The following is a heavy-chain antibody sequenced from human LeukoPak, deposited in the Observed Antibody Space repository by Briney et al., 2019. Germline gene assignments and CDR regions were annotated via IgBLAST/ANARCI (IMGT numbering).Heavy chain of an antibody. CDR1: GFTFSSYS. CDR3: TTEGFTYGYHSLDS. CDR2: FNRRSDGETT. V-gene: IGHV3-15*01. J-gene: IGHJ4*02. D-gene: IGHD5-18*01. Sequence: GGSLRLSCAASGFTFSSYSMNWVRQAPGEGLEWVGRFNRRSDGETTDYAAPVKGRFTSSTDESKKTLYMQMSSLKSEDTAGYYCTTEGFTYGYHSLDSWGQGTPVTVSS.